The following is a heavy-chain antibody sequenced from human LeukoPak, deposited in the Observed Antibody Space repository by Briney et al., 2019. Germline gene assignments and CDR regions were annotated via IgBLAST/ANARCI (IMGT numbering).Heavy chain of an antibody. Sequence: PGGSLRLSCSASGFTFSTYAFYWVRQAPGKGLEYVSAINSNGDSTYYASSVKGRFTISRDNSKNTLNLQMGSLRAEDMAVYYCARERGEGFDYWGQGTLVTVSS. V-gene: IGHV3-64*01. CDR2: INSNGDST. D-gene: IGHD3-10*01. CDR1: GFTFSTYA. J-gene: IGHJ4*02. CDR3: ARERGEGFDY.